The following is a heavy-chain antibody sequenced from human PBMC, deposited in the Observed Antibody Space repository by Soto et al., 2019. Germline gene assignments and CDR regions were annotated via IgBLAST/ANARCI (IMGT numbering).Heavy chain of an antibody. CDR2: ISGGGDGK. CDR3: ATGFGYLCSTTHFCGDVSFDY. V-gene: IGHV3-23*01. Sequence: EVQLLDSGGGLVQPGGSLRLSCSASGFTFSNYAMAWVRQSPGKGLEWVSAISGGGDGKHYADSVTGRFTVSRDNSRNILYLQMNSLGAVDAAVYYCATGFGYLCSTTHFCGDVSFDYWGQGTLVTVSS. CDR1: GFTFSNYA. D-gene: IGHD2-2*03. J-gene: IGHJ4*02.